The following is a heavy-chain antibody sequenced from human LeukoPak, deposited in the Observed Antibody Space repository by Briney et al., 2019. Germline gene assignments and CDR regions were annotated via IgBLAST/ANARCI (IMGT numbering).Heavy chain of an antibody. V-gene: IGHV1-2*02. J-gene: IGHJ4*02. CDR1: GYTFTGYC. CDR2: INPNSGGT. D-gene: IGHD5-12*01. CDR3: ARSRGYSGWEDY. Sequence: GASVKVSCKASGYTFTGYCMHWVRQAPGQGLEWMGWINPNSGGTNYAQKFQGRVTMTRDTSISTAYMELSRLRSDDTAVYYCARSRGYSGWEDYWGQGTLVTVS.